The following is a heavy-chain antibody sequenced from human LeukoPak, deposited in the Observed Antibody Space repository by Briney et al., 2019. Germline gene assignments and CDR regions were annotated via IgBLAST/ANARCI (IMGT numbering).Heavy chain of an antibody. V-gene: IGHV3-23*01. Sequence: PGGSPRLSCAASGFTFSSYAMSWVRQAPGKGLEWVSGISGSGGTTYYADSVKGPFTISRDNSKNTLYLQMNRLRAEDTAVYYCAKSPIPGIAVTGRYFDYWGQGTLVTVSS. CDR2: ISGSGGTT. CDR3: AKSPIPGIAVTGRYFDY. D-gene: IGHD6-19*01. J-gene: IGHJ4*02. CDR1: GFTFSSYA.